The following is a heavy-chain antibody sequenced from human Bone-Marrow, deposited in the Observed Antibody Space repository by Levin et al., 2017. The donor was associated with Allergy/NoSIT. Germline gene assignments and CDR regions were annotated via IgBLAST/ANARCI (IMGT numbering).Heavy chain of an antibody. CDR3: ARVEGSSGWYGTSDY. J-gene: IGHJ4*02. V-gene: IGHV3-30-3*01. Sequence: CAASGFTFSSYAMHWVRQAPGKGLEWVAVISYDGSNKYYADSVKGRFTISRDNSKNTLYLQMNSLRAEDTAVYYCARVEGSSGWYGTSDYWGQGTLVTVSS. D-gene: IGHD6-19*01. CDR1: GFTFSSYA. CDR2: ISYDGSNK.